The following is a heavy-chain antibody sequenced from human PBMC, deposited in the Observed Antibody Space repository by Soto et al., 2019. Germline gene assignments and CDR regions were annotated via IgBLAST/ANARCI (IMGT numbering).Heavy chain of an antibody. Sequence: ASVKVSCKASGYSFTDYHIHWVRQAPGQGLEWLGRINPKSGGTSTAQKFQGWVTMTTDTSISTASMELTRLTSDDTTIYYCARGDSTDCSNGVCSFFYNHDMDVWGQGTTVTVSS. CDR3: ARGDSTDCSNGVCSFFYNHDMDV. CDR2: INPKSGGT. CDR1: GYSFTDYH. D-gene: IGHD2-8*01. V-gene: IGHV1-2*04. J-gene: IGHJ6*02.